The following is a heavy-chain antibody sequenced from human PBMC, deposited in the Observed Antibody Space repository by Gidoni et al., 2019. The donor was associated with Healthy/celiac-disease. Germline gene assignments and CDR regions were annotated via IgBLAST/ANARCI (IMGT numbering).Heavy chain of an antibody. CDR2: IIPIFGTA. J-gene: IGHJ6*02. CDR3: ARTSDSSGYYRSYGYYYGMDV. Sequence: QVQLVQSGAEVKKPGSSVKVSCKASGGTFSSYAISWVRQAPGQGLEWMGGIIPIFGTANYAQKFQGRVTITADESTSTAYMELSSLRSEDTAVYYCARTSDSSGYYRSYGYYYGMDVWGQGTTVTVSS. CDR1: GGTFSSYA. V-gene: IGHV1-69*01. D-gene: IGHD3-22*01.